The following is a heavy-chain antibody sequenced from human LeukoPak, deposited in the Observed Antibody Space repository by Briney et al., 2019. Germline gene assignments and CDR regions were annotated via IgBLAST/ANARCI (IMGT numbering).Heavy chain of an antibody. CDR3: AKDTTITMVRPLFDP. V-gene: IGHV3-30*18. CDR1: GFTFSSYG. J-gene: IGHJ5*02. Sequence: PGRSLRLSCAASGFTFSSYGMHWVRQAPGKGLEWVAVISYDGSNKYYADSVKGRFTISRDNSKNTLYLQMNSLRAEDTAVYYCAKDTTITMVRPLFDPWGQGTLVTVSS. CDR2: ISYDGSNK. D-gene: IGHD3-10*01.